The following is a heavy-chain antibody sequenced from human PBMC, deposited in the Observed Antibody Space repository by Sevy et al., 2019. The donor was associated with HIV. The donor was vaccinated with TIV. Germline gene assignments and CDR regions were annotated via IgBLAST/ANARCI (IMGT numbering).Heavy chain of an antibody. CDR3: ARDSSRVEATMIKGFDS. D-gene: IGHD3-16*01. CDR2: MHYSGIT. J-gene: IGHJ5*01. Sequence: SETLSLTCSVSGDSITSGDYYWSWIRQHPGKGLEWIGYMHYSGITYSSPSLKSRVLMSVDRSKNQLSLKLTSVTAADTAVYYCARDSSRVEATMIKGFDSWGQGTLVTVSS. CDR1: GDSITSGDYY. V-gene: IGHV4-31*03.